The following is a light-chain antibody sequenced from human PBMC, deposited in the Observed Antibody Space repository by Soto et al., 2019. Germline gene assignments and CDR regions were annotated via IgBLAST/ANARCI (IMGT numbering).Light chain of an antibody. V-gene: IGLV2-18*01. CDR1: SSDVGSYNR. CDR3: SLFTSSSTYV. J-gene: IGLJ1*01. CDR2: EVS. Sequence: QSALTRPPSVSGSPGQSVTISCTGTSSDVGSYNRVSWYQQPPGTAPKLMLYEVSYRPSGVPDRFSGSKSGNTASLTISGLQAEDEADYYCSLFTSSSTYVFGTGTKVTVL.